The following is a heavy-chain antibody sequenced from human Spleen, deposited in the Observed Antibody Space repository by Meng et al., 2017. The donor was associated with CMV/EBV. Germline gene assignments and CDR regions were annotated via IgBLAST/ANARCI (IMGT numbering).Heavy chain of an antibody. Sequence: GGSLRLSCAASGFTFSSYSMNWVRQAPGKGLEWVSSISSSSSYIYYADSVKGRFTISRDNAKNSLYLQMNSLRAEDTAVYYCAREGYYDSSGPTGYFDYWGQGTLVTVSS. D-gene: IGHD3-22*01. J-gene: IGHJ4*02. V-gene: IGHV3-21*01. CDR1: GFTFSSYS. CDR2: ISSSSSYI. CDR3: AREGYYDSSGPTGYFDY.